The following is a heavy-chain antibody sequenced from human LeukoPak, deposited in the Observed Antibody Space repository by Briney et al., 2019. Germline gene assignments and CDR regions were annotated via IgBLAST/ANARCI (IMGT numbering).Heavy chain of an antibody. D-gene: IGHD3-3*01. CDR3: ARAILSGYPDS. CDR1: GGSFSGYY. J-gene: IGHJ4*02. Sequence: PSETLSLTCAVYGGSFSGYYWSWVRQPPGKGLEWIGEINHSGSTNYNPSLESRVTISVDTTKNQFSLKLGSVTAADTAVYYCARAILSGYPDSWGQGTLVIVFS. V-gene: IGHV4-34*01. CDR2: INHSGST.